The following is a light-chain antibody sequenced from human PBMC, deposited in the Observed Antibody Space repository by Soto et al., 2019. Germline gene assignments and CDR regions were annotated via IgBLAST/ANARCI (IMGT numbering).Light chain of an antibody. CDR1: QGITNW. CDR3: QQYNAYPWT. V-gene: IGKV1-5*02. Sequence: DIQMTQSPSPLFASVGAGFPFLCRPSQGITNWLAGYQQKPGKAPKLLMYDASSFHSGVPSRFSGSGSGTEFTLTISSLQPDDFATYYCQQYNAYPWTFGLGTKVEIK. J-gene: IGKJ1*01. CDR2: DAS.